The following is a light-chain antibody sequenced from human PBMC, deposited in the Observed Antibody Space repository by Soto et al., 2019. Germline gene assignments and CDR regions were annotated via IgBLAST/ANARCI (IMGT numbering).Light chain of an antibody. CDR2: EVS. V-gene: IGLV2-23*02. Sequence: QSALTQPASVSGSPGQSITISCTGTSSDVGSHNLVSWYQQHPGQAPKLMIYEVSKRPLGVSAHFSAAKSGNTASLTISGIQAVVGAAYYCCSYGGSRAVFGGGTQLPVL. CDR3: CSYGGSRAV. J-gene: IGLJ7*01. CDR1: SSDVGSHNL.